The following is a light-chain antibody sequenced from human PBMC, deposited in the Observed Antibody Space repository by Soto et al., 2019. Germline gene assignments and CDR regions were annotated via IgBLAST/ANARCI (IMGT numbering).Light chain of an antibody. V-gene: IGKV1-5*03. J-gene: IGKJ3*01. CDR1: QTINNW. Sequence: DIQMTQSPSTLSASVGDRVAITCRASQTINNWLAWYQQKPGKAPKLLIYKASSLESEVPSRFSGSGSGTEFTLTINCLQPDDFATYYCQEYNSYSRFTFGPGTKVDVK. CDR2: KAS. CDR3: QEYNSYSRFT.